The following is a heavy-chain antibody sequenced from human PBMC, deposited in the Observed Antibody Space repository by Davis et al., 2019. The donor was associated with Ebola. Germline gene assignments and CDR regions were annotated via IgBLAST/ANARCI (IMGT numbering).Heavy chain of an antibody. CDR3: ARHSMAFCRNEYAPHSPTWFDP. CDR1: GGSISSGDFY. D-gene: IGHD3-3*02. CDR2: ISYSGST. V-gene: IGHV4-30-4*08. Sequence: PSETLSLTCSVSGGSISSGDFYWSWIRQPPGKGLEWIGYISYSGSTYYNPSLKSRVTISADTSKNQFSLRLSSVTATDTAVYYCARHSMAFCRNEYAPHSPTWFDPWGQGTLVTVSS. J-gene: IGHJ5*02.